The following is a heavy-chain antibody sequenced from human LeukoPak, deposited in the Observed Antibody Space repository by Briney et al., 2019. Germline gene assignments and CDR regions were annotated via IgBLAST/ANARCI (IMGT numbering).Heavy chain of an antibody. Sequence: ASVKVSCKASGYTFSGHYLHWVRQAPGQGLEWMGRINPSTGVTQYTENFQGRVTMTGDTSISTAYMELNGLRSDDTAIYYCARTWIQLFTRDFDLWGQGTLVTVSS. CDR3: ARTWIQLFTRDFDL. V-gene: IGHV1-2*06. D-gene: IGHD5-18*01. J-gene: IGHJ4*02. CDR2: INPSTGVT. CDR1: GYTFSGHY.